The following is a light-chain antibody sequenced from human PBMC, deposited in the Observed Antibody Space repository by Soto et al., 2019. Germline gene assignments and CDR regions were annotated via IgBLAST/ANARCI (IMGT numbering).Light chain of an antibody. Sequence: EIVMTQPPTPLSXSPWERATLXXXASQSVSNNLAWYQQKPGQPPRLLIHGAYTRATGIPARFSASASGTEFTLTISSLQSEDFAVYYCQQYTNWPRTFGQGTKVDI. CDR1: QSVSNN. J-gene: IGKJ1*01. V-gene: IGKV3-15*01. CDR2: GAY. CDR3: QQYTNWPRT.